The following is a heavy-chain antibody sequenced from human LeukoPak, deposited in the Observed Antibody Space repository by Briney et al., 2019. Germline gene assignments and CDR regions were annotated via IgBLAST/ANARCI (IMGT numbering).Heavy chain of an antibody. V-gene: IGHV4-38-2*02. J-gene: IGHJ4*02. CDR2: IYHGGTT. CDR3: ARVWIASGSYYDDRGAFDY. CDR1: GYFISSGYH. D-gene: IGHD1-26*01. Sequence: PSETLSLTCTVSGYFISSGYHWGWIRQPPGKGLEWIGNIYHGGTTYYNPSLKSRVTISVDTSKTQFSLKLNSVTAADTAVYYCARVWIASGSYYDDRGAFDYWGQGTLVTVSS.